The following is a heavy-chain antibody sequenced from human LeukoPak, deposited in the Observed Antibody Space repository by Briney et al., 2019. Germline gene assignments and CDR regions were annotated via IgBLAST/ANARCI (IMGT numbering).Heavy chain of an antibody. CDR2: ISPIFDRT. D-gene: IGHD1/OR15-1a*01. Sequence: SVKVSCKASGGTFSGYAVSWVRQAPGQGLEWIGGISPIFDRTDYAQRFQGRVTITTDKSTSTAYMELSSLRSEDTAVYYCARDLGITGSKSFDYWGQGTLVTVSS. J-gene: IGHJ4*02. CDR1: GGTFSGYA. V-gene: IGHV1-69*05. CDR3: ARDLGITGSKSFDY.